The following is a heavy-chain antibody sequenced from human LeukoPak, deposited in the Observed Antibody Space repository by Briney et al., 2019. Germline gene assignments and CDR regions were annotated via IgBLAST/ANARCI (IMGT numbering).Heavy chain of an antibody. CDR1: GFTFTSSA. CDR2: IVVGSGNT. CDR3: AAVLYYYDSSGYYNY. V-gene: IGHV1-58*01. D-gene: IGHD3-22*01. J-gene: IGHJ4*02. Sequence: SVKVSCKASGFTFTSSAVQWVRQARGQRLEWIGWIVVGSGNTNYAQKFHERVTITRDMSTSTAYMELSSLRSEDTAVYYCAAVLYYYDSSGYYNYWGQGTLVTVSS.